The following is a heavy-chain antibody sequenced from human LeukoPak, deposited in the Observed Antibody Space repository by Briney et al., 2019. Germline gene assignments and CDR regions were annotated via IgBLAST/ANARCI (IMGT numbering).Heavy chain of an antibody. CDR2: IYTSGST. Sequence: PSETLSLTCTVSGGSISSYYWSWIRQPPGKGLEWIGYIYTSGSTHYNPSLKSRVTISADTSKKQFSLKLSSVTAADTAVYYCARHSYYDILTGFDPWGQGTLVTVSS. D-gene: IGHD3-9*01. V-gene: IGHV4-4*09. CDR3: ARHSYYDILTGFDP. CDR1: GGSISSYY. J-gene: IGHJ5*02.